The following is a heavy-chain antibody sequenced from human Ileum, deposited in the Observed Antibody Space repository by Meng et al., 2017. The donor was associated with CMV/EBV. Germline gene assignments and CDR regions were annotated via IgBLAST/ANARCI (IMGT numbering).Heavy chain of an antibody. D-gene: IGHD3-3*01. Sequence: GSLRLSCGVSDGSFSDYYWTWIRQSPGRGLEWIGEISHSGSLNYNPPLKSRVTISMDTSKDQVSLRLSSVTAADTAVYYCARGNFYHGMDVWGQGTRVTVS. CDR2: ISHSGSL. V-gene: IGHV4-34*01. J-gene: IGHJ6*02. CDR1: DGSFSDYY. CDR3: ARGNFYHGMDV.